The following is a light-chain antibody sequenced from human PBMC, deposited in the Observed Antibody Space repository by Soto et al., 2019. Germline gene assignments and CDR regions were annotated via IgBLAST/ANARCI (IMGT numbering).Light chain of an antibody. V-gene: IGLV2-8*01. CDR2: EVS. CDR1: SSDVGGYHY. CDR3: SSYAGSNHVV. Sequence: QSALTQPPSASGSPGQSVTISCTGTSSDVGGYHYISWYQQHPGKAPKLMIYEVSKRPSGVPDRFSGYKSGNTASLTVSGHQAEDEADYYCSSYAGSNHVVFGGGTKLTVL. J-gene: IGLJ2*01.